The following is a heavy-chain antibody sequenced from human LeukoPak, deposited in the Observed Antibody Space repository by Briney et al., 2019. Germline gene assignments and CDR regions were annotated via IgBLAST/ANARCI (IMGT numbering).Heavy chain of an antibody. D-gene: IGHD1-1*01. CDR3: ARGSTSPV. J-gene: IGHJ4*02. CDR2: ISSTGNYI. V-gene: IGHV3-21*01. CDR1: GFIFSNFN. Sequence: GGSLRLSCVGSGFIFSNFNMNWVRQAPGKGLEWVSSISSTGNYIHYADSVKSRFTISRDNAQKSLYLQMNSLRVEDSAVYYFARGSTSPVWGQGTLVTVSS.